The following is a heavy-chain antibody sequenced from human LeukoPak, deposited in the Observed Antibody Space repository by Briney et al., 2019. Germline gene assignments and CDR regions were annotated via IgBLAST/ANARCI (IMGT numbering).Heavy chain of an antibody. CDR3: ARSGVWSKGPDY. Sequence: GGSLRLSCAASGFTFSTYWMHWVRQAPGKGLVWVSRIYSDGNSTTYSDSVMGRFTISRDNAKNTLYLQMNSLRAEDTAVYYCARSGVWSKGPDYWGQGALVTVSS. V-gene: IGHV3-74*01. CDR1: GFTFSTYW. J-gene: IGHJ4*02. D-gene: IGHD1-26*01. CDR2: IYSDGNST.